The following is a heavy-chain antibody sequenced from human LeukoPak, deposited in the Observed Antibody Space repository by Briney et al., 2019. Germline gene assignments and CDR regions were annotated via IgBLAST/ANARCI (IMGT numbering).Heavy chain of an antibody. Sequence: SETLSLTCAVYGGSFSGYYWSWIRQPPGKGLEWIGEINHNGSTNYNPSPKRRVTISVDTSKTQFSLKLSSVTAADTAVYYCARDYCSSTSCYWRRNWFDPWGQGTLVTVSS. V-gene: IGHV4-34*01. CDR2: INHNGST. CDR3: ARDYCSSTSCYWRRNWFDP. J-gene: IGHJ5*02. D-gene: IGHD2-2*01. CDR1: GGSFSGYY.